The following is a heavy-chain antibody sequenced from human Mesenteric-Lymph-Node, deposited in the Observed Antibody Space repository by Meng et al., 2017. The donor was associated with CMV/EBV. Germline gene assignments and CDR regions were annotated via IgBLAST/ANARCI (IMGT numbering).Heavy chain of an antibody. J-gene: IGHJ4*02. CDR1: GFSFTTYG. CDR3: AKESDYYDSSGYYSTQNFDY. Sequence: GGSLRLSCAASGFSFTTYGMHWVRQAPGKGLEWVAFISYDGSNTYYADSVKGRFTLSRDNSKNTLYLQLNSLRAEDTAVYYCAKESDYYDSSGYYSTQNFDYWGQGTLVTVSS. CDR2: ISYDGSNT. V-gene: IGHV3-30*02. D-gene: IGHD3-22*01.